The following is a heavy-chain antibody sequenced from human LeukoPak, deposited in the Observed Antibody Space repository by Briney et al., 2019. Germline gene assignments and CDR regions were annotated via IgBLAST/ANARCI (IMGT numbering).Heavy chain of an antibody. D-gene: IGHD3-10*01. Sequence: SQTLSLTCAVSDVSISSGGYSWSWIRQPPGKGLEWIGYIYHSGSTYYNPSLKSRVTISVDRSKNQFSLKLSSVTAADTAVYYCARDRGSAFDIWGQGTMVTVSS. CDR2: IYHSGST. V-gene: IGHV4-30-2*01. J-gene: IGHJ3*02. CDR3: ARDRGSAFDI. CDR1: DVSISSGGYS.